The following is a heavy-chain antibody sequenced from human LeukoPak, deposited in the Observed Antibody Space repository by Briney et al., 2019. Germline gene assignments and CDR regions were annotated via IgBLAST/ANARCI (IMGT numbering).Heavy chain of an antibody. CDR2: TYPNSGGT. Sequence: ASVKVSCKASGYTFTCNDMHWVRQPPAQGQEWEGWTYPNSGGTNYAQKFQGRDTMTRDTSISTAYMELSRLRSDDTAVYYCARSNSYEYSSGWTRDNWFDPWGQGTLVTVSS. D-gene: IGHD6-19*01. CDR3: ARSNSYEYSSGWTRDNWFDP. CDR1: GYTFTCND. V-gene: IGHV1-2*02. J-gene: IGHJ5*02.